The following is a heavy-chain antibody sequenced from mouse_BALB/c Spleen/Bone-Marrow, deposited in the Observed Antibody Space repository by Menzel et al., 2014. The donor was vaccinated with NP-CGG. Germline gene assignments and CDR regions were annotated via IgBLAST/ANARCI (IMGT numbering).Heavy chain of an antibody. J-gene: IGHJ4*01. CDR3: ARGGWLRDAMDY. D-gene: IGHD2-2*01. V-gene: IGHV1S56*01. CDR1: GYTFTSYY. Sequence: QVQLQQSGPELVKPGASVRISCKASGYTFTSYYIHWVKQRPGQGLEWIGWIYPGNANTKYNEKFKGKATLTADKSSSTAYMQLSSLTSEDSAVYFCARGGWLRDAMDYWGQGTSVTVSS. CDR2: IYPGNANT.